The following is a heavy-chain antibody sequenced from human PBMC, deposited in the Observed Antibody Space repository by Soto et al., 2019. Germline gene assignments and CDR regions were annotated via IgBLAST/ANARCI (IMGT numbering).Heavy chain of an antibody. V-gene: IGHV4-39*01. J-gene: IGHJ4*02. CDR2: IYYSGST. D-gene: IGHD3-10*01. CDR3: ATLWFGEGNY. CDR1: GGSISSSSYY. Sequence: QLQLQESGPGLVKPSETLSLTCTVSGGSISSSSYYWGWIRQPPGKGLEWIGSIYYSGSTYCNPSLTSRVTISVDTSKNQFSLKLSSVTAADTAVYYCATLWFGEGNYWGQGTLVTVSS.